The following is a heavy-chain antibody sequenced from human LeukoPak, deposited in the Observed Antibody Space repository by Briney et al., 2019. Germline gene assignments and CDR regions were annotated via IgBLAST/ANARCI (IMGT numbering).Heavy chain of an antibody. J-gene: IGHJ4*02. CDR2: ITNSGDGT. V-gene: IGHV3-23*01. Sequence: QPGGSLRLSCAASGFTFSSYAMSWVRQAPGQGLEWVSAITNSGDGTYYADSVNGRFTISRDNSKNTLYLEMSSLRAEDTAVYYCAKRRYERSGNFDYWGQGTLVTVSS. CDR1: GFTFSSYA. CDR3: AKRRYERSGNFDY. D-gene: IGHD3-22*01.